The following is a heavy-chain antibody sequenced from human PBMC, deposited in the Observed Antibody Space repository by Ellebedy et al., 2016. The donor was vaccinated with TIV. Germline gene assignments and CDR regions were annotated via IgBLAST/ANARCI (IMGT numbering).Heavy chain of an antibody. CDR1: GYIFTDSW. J-gene: IGHJ4*02. CDR2: IDPDDSDT. Sequence: PGGSLRLSCAASGYIFTDSWVAWVRQTPGLGLEWMGIIDPDDSDTRYSPSFQCQVTISGDRSGGSSYLQWSSLRASDTAIYYCARLQSSKVGATEPDSWGQGTQVIVSS. CDR3: ARLQSSKVGATEPDS. D-gene: IGHD1-26*01. V-gene: IGHV5-51*01.